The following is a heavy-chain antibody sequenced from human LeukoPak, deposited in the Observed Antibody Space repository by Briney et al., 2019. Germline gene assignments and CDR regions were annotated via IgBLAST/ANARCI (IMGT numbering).Heavy chain of an antibody. V-gene: IGHV3-23*01. CDR3: VRDNPRCCGVVPANIDDY. Sequence: GGSLRLSCAVSGFTFSSYAMSWVRQAPGKGLEWVSAISGSGGSTYYADSVKGRFTISRDNVKNSPYLQMNSLRAEDTAVYYCVRDNPRCCGVVPANIDDYWGQGTLVTVSS. D-gene: IGHD2-15*01. CDR2: ISGSGGST. J-gene: IGHJ4*02. CDR1: GFTFSSYA.